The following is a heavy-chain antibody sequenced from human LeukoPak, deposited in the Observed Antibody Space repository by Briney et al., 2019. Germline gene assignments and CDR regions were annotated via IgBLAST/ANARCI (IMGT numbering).Heavy chain of an antibody. Sequence: SETLSLTCTVSGGSISSYYWSWIRQPPGKGLESIGYIYYSGSTKYNPSLKSRVSISVDTSKNQFSLKLSSVTAADTAVYYCARGAGAGYNLQPFDYWGQGTLVTVSS. V-gene: IGHV4-59*08. CDR3: ARGAGAGYNLQPFDY. CDR2: IYYSGST. J-gene: IGHJ4*02. D-gene: IGHD5-24*01. CDR1: GGSISSYY.